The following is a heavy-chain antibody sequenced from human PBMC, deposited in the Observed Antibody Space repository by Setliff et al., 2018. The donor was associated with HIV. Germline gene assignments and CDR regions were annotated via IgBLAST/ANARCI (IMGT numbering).Heavy chain of an antibody. J-gene: IGHJ4*02. CDR2: IKQDGSEK. CDR3: TKGHYTTLG. Sequence: PGGSLRLSCATSGFNFSIYSMNWVRQAPGKGLEWVANIKQDGSEKYYVDSVKGRFTISKDNARNSLYLQMDSLRVEDTAVYYCTKGHYTTLGWGQGTLVTVSS. D-gene: IGHD2-2*02. V-gene: IGHV3-7*01. CDR1: GFNFSIYS.